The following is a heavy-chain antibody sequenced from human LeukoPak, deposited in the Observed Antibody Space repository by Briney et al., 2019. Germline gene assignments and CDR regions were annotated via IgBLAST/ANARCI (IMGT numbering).Heavy chain of an antibody. CDR3: ARGGLRFHKY. CDR1: GGSFSGYY. Sequence: SETLSLTCAVYGGSFSGYYWSWIRQPPGKGLEWIGEINHSGSTNYNPSLKSRVTLSVDTSKNQFSLQLSSVTAADTAVYYCARGGLRFHKYWGQGTLVTVSS. D-gene: IGHD3-3*01. CDR2: INHSGST. J-gene: IGHJ4*02. V-gene: IGHV4-34*01.